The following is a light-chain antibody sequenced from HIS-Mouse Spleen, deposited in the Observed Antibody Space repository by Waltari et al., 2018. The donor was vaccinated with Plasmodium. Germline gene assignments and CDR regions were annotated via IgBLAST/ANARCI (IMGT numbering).Light chain of an antibody. CDR3: YSTDSSGNHRV. V-gene: IGLV3-10*01. J-gene: IGLJ3*02. CDR1: ALPNKY. Sequence: QPPSVSVSPGQTARITCSGDALPNKYAYWYQQKSGQAPVLVIYEDSKRPSGIPERFSGSSSGTMATLTISGAQVEDEADYYCYSTDSSGNHRVFGGGTKLTVL. CDR2: EDS.